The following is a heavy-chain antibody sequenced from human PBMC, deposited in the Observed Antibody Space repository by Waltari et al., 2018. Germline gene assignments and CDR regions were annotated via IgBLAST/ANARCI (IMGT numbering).Heavy chain of an antibody. J-gene: IGHJ6*02. Sequence: EVQLVQSGAEVKKPGESLKISCKGSGYSFTSYWIGWVRQMPGKGLEWMGISYPGDSDTRYSPSFQGQGTISADKSISTAYLQWSSLKASDTAMYYCARDSYSSSWYYYYGMDVWGQGTTVTVSS. CDR3: ARDSYSSSWYYYYGMDV. D-gene: IGHD6-13*01. CDR1: GYSFTSYW. CDR2: SYPGDSDT. V-gene: IGHV5-51*03.